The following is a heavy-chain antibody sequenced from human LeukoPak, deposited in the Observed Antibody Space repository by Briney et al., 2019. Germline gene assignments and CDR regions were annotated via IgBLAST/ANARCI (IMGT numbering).Heavy chain of an antibody. CDR2: INHSGST. D-gene: IGHD3-22*01. J-gene: IGHJ4*02. Sequence: SETLSLTCAVYGGSFSGYYWSWIRQPPGKGLEWIGEINHSGSTNYNPSLKSRVTISVDTSKNQFSLKLSSVTAADTAVYYCVRAYADYYDSSGYFYFDYWGQGTLVTVSS. V-gene: IGHV4-34*01. CDR3: VRAYADYYDSSGYFYFDY. CDR1: GGSFSGYY.